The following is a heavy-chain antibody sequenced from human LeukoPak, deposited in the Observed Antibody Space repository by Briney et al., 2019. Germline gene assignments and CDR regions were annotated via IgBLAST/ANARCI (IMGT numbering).Heavy chain of an antibody. V-gene: IGHV3-33*01. CDR2: IWYDGSNK. J-gene: IGHJ5*02. Sequence: GGSLRLSCVVSGFTFSSYGMHWVCQAPGKGLEWVALIWYDGSNKYYADSVKGRFTISRDNSKNTLYLQMNSLRAEDTAVYYCARSRSDWFDPWGQGTLVTVSS. D-gene: IGHD2-2*01. CDR1: GFTFSSYG. CDR3: ARSRSDWFDP.